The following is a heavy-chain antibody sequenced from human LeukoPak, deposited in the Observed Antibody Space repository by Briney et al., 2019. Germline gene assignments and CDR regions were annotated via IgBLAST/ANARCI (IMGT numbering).Heavy chain of an antibody. D-gene: IGHD3-9*01. CDR1: GFTFSSCA. CDR2: IGGSGGST. J-gene: IGHJ4*02. V-gene: IGHV3-23*01. CDR3: AKAQLRYFDWLAPFDY. Sequence: GGSLRLSCAASGFTFSSCAKSWVRQAPGKGLEWVSAIGGSGGSTYYADSVKGRFTISRDNSKNTLYLQMNSLRAEDTAVYYCAKAQLRYFDWLAPFDYWGQGTLVTVSS.